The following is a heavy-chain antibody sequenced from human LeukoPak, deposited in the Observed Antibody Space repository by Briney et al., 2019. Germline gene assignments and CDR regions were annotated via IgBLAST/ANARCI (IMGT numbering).Heavy chain of an antibody. J-gene: IGHJ4*02. V-gene: IGHV1-8*03. D-gene: IGHD4-23*01. CDR2: ISAYNGNT. CDR3: ARIDYGGNPGMGDY. CDR1: GYTFTSYY. Sequence: ASVKVSCKASGYTFTSYYMHWVRQAPGQGLEWMGWISAYNGNTNYAQKLQGRVTITRNTSINTAYMELSSLRSEDTAVYYCARIDYGGNPGMGDYWGQGTLVTVSS.